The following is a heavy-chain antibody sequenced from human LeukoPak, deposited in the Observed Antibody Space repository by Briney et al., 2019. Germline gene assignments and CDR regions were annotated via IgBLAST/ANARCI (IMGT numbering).Heavy chain of an antibody. CDR1: GFSLSTSGVG. Sequence: SGPTLVNPTQTLTLTCTFSGFSLSTSGVGVGWIRQPPGKALEWLVLSYWDGDKRYSPSLKSRLSITKDTSKNQVVLTLANMDPVDTATYYCAHRRSNGWYFDYWGQGTLVTVSS. J-gene: IGHJ4*02. CDR3: AHRRSNGWYFDY. V-gene: IGHV2-5*02. CDR2: SYWDGDK. D-gene: IGHD6-19*01.